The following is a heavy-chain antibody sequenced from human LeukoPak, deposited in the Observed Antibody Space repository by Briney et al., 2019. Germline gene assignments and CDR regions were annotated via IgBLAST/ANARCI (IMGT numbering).Heavy chain of an antibody. Sequence: SETLSLTCTVSGGSISSFYWSWIRQPPGKGLEWIGYIDYSGSTNYNPSLKSRATISVDTSKNQFSLKLSSVTAADTAVYYCAGSGSYVGAFDIWGQGTMVTVSS. CDR3: AGSGSYVGAFDI. D-gene: IGHD1-26*01. CDR1: GGSISSFY. CDR2: IDYSGST. J-gene: IGHJ3*02. V-gene: IGHV4-59*01.